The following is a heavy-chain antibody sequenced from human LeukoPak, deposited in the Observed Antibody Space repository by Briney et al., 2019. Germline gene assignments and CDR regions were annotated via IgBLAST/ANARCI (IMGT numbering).Heavy chain of an antibody. CDR2: VSDSGRST. V-gene: IGHV3-23*01. D-gene: IGHD5-24*01. CDR1: GFTFSSYA. CDR3: AKRGMTTIKEGFDY. Sequence: PGGSLRLSCAASGFTFSSYAMSWVRQAPGKGLEWVSAVSDSGRSTYYADSVKGRSTISRDNSKNTLYLQMNSLRAEDTAIYYCAKRGMTTIKEGFDYWGQGTLVTVSS. J-gene: IGHJ4*02.